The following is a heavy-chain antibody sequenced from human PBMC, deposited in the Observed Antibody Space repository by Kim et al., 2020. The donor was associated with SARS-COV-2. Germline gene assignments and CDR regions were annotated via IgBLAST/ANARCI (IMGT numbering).Heavy chain of an antibody. CDR3: ARDAYSSGWFKQDRTHFDY. D-gene: IGHD6-19*01. Sequence: GRFTICRDNAKNSLYLQMNSLGDEDTAVYYCARDAYSSGWFKQDRTHFDYWGQGTLVTVSS. J-gene: IGHJ4*02. V-gene: IGHV3-11*06.